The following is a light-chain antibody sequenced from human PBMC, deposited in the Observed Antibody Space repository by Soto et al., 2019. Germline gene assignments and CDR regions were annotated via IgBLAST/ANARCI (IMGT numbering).Light chain of an antibody. V-gene: IGKV1-5*01. CDR1: QSISSW. J-gene: IGKJ1*01. CDR2: DAS. CDR3: QQENSVWT. Sequence: DIQMTQSPSTLSASVRDRVTITCRASQSISSWLDWNQQKPGKAPKLLIDDASSLESGGPSRFSGRGSGTEFTHTSSRMQPDGFATYYCQQENSVWTFGQGTKVEIK.